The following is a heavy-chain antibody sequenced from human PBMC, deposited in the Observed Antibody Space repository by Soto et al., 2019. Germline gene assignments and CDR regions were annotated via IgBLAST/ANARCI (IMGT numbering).Heavy chain of an antibody. CDR1: GFTFDDRA. J-gene: IGHJ5*02. CDR3: VQGRYPTMATPLDH. Sequence: SLKLSCSASGFTFDDRAMHWVRQAPGKGPEWVSVISWDSATVGYAESVKGRFTITRDDAKNSLYLQMDSLRREDTALYYCVQGRYPTMATPLDHWGQGTLVTGSS. CDR2: ISWDSATV. D-gene: IGHD3-9*01. V-gene: IGHV3-9*01.